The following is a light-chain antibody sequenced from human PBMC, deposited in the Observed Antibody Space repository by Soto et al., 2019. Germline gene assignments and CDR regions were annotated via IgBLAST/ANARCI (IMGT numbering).Light chain of an antibody. J-gene: IGLJ2*01. CDR2: DVT. CDR3: SSYSSSSTLVV. V-gene: IGLV2-14*03. CDR1: SSDVGGYDY. Sequence: QSALTQPASVSGSPGQSITISCTGTSSDVGGYDYVSWYQQYPGKAPKLMIYDVTNRPSGVANRFSGSKSGNTASLTISGRQAEDEADYYFSSYSSSSTLVVFGGGTKLTVL.